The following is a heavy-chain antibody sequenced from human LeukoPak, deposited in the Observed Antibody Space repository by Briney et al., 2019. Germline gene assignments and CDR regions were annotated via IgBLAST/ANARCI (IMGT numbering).Heavy chain of an antibody. CDR1: GFTFSSYS. Sequence: GGSLRLSRAASGFTFSSYSMNWVRQAPGKGLEWVSSISGSSSYIYYADSVKGRFTISRDNAKNSLYLQMNSLRAEDTAVYYCARDRGVTTVVPWGQGTLVTVSS. J-gene: IGHJ5*02. D-gene: IGHD4-11*01. V-gene: IGHV3-21*01. CDR2: ISGSSSYI. CDR3: ARDRGVTTVVP.